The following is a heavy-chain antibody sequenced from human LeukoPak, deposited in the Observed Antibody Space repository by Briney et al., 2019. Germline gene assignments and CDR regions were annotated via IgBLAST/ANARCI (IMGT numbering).Heavy chain of an antibody. CDR1: GFTFRSYW. CDR2: IKRDGSEK. CDR3: AKGSVVAANFDY. V-gene: IGHV3-7*03. J-gene: IGHJ4*02. Sequence: GGSLRISCAASGFTFRSYWMSWVRQAPGKGLEWVANIKRDGSEKFQVDSVKGRFTISRDNSKNTLYLQMNSLRAEDTAVYYCAKGSVVAANFDYWGQGTLVTVSS. D-gene: IGHD2-15*01.